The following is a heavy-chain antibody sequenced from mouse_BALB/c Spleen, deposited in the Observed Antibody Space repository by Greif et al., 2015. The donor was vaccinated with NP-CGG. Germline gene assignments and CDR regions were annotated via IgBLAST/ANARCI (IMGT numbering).Heavy chain of an antibody. D-gene: IGHD4-1*01. J-gene: IGHJ4*01. Sequence: EVKLMESGGGLVQPGGSRKLSCAASGFTFSSFGMHWARQAPEKGLEWVAYISSGSSTIYYADTVKGRFTISRDNPKNTLFLQMTSLRSEDTAMYYCARWDAMDYWGQGTSVTVSS. CDR2: ISSGSSTI. V-gene: IGHV5-17*02. CDR1: GFTFSSFG. CDR3: ARWDAMDY.